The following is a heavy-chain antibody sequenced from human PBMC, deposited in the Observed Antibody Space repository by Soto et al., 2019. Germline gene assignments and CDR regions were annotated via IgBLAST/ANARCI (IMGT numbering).Heavy chain of an antibody. Sequence: QVQLVESGGGVVQPGRSLRLSCAGSGFTFGNYGMHWVRQAPGKGLEWLTVISHDGGEEYYIDAVNGRFTISRDNSKKTVYLDMNSVRAEDTAVYYCAKGGGQWWFIDYWGQGTLVTVSS. V-gene: IGHV3-30*18. CDR2: ISHDGGEE. J-gene: IGHJ4*02. CDR1: GFTFGNYG. D-gene: IGHD2-15*01. CDR3: AKGGGQWWFIDY.